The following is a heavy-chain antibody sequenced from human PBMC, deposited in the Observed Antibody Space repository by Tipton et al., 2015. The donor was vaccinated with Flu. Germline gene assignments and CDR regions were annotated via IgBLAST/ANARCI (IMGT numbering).Heavy chain of an antibody. D-gene: IGHD3-10*01. CDR2: IYYSGST. V-gene: IGHV4-59*01. CDR3: AADHYFGLGSYY. Sequence: LRLSCTVSGGSISSYYWSWIRQPPGKGLEWIGYIYYSGSTTYNPALQSRVTISVDTSKNQFSLRLSSVTAADTAVYFCAADHYFGLGSYYWGQGKMVTVSS. CDR1: GGSISSYY. J-gene: IGHJ4*02.